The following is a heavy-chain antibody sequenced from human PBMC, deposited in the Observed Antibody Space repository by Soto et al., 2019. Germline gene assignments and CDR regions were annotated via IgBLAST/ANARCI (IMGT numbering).Heavy chain of an antibody. CDR3: ARVAEMGTVTNGFYSYMDV. D-gene: IGHD4-17*01. CDR1: GGTFSNHT. CDR2: IIPILNIA. J-gene: IGHJ6*03. V-gene: IGHV1-69*02. Sequence: QVQLVQSGAEVRKPGSSVKVSCKASGGTFSNHTISWVRQAPGQGLEWMGRIIPILNIANYAQKFEGRVNITADKSTSTAYMALSSLRSEDTAVYYCARVAEMGTVTNGFYSYMDVWGNGTTVTVSS.